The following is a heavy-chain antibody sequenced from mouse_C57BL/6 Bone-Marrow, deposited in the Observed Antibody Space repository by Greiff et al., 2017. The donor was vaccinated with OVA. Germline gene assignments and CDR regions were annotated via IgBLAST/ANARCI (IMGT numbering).Heavy chain of an antibody. CDR1: GFTFSDYY. Sequence: VQLKESGGGLVQPGGSLKLSCAASGFTFSDYYMYWVRQTPEKRLEWVANISNGGGSTYYPDTVKGRFTISRDNAKNTLYLQMSRLKSEDTAMYYCARHGTDGSSSYYFDYWGQGTTLTVSS. CDR3: ARHGTDGSSSYYFDY. D-gene: IGHD1-1*01. V-gene: IGHV5-12*01. CDR2: ISNGGGST. J-gene: IGHJ2*01.